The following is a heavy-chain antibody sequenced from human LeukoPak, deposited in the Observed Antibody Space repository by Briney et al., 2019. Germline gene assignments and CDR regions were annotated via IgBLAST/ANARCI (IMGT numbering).Heavy chain of an antibody. D-gene: IGHD1-26*01. CDR1: GFTFSSYW. J-gene: IGHJ3*02. Sequence: GGSMRLSCAASGFTFSSYWMSWVRQAPGKGLEWVANIKQDGSEKYYVDSVKGRFTISRDNAKKSLYLQMNSPRGEDTAVYYCASTHTVVGAAVFDIWGQGTMVTVSS. CDR3: ASTHTVVGAAVFDI. V-gene: IGHV3-7*01. CDR2: IKQDGSEK.